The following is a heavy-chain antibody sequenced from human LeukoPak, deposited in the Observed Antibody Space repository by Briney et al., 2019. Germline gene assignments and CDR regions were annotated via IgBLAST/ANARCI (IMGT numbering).Heavy chain of an antibody. Sequence: GASVKVSCKASGGTFSNYFITWVRQAPGQGLEWMGGIIPIFGTTNYAQKFQGRVTITADESTSTTYMELSSLRSEDTAVYYCARANFDSSDYRGDAFDIWGRGTMVTVSS. CDR1: GGTFSNYF. D-gene: IGHD3-22*01. CDR2: IIPIFGTT. J-gene: IGHJ3*02. V-gene: IGHV1-69*13. CDR3: ARANFDSSDYRGDAFDI.